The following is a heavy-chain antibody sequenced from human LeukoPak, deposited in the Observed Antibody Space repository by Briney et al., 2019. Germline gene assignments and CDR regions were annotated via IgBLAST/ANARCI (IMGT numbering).Heavy chain of an antibody. V-gene: IGHV4-59*01. CDR3: ARDASNGPRSNWFDP. Sequence: SETLSLTCTVSGDSMSNFYWSWIRQSPGKGPEWLGYIYFSGRTNYNPSLKSRLTIPVDASQNQFFLKLDTVTTADTAIYFCARDASNGPRSNWFDPWGQGTLVTVSS. J-gene: IGHJ5*02. D-gene: IGHD3-22*01. CDR1: GDSMSNFY. CDR2: IYFSGRT.